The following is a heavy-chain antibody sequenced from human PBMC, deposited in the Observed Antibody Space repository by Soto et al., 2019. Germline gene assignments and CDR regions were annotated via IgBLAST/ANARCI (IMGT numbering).Heavy chain of an antibody. J-gene: IGHJ4*02. CDR1: GGSISSYY. V-gene: IGHV4-59*08. Sequence: SETLSLTCTVSGGSISSYYWSWIRQPPGKGLEWIGYIYYSGSTNYNPSLKIRVTISVDTSKNQFSLKLNSMTAADTAVYYCARHNYGSGSTYFDYWGQGTLVTVSS. CDR3: ARHNYGSGSTYFDY. CDR2: IYYSGST. D-gene: IGHD3-10*01.